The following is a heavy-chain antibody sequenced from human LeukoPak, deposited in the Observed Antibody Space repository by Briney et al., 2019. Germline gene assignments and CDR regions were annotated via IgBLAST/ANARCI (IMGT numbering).Heavy chain of an antibody. Sequence: GGSLRLSCAASGFTFSSYEMNWVRQAPGKGLEWVSYISSSGSTIYYADSVKGRFTISRDNAKNSLYLQMNSLRAEDTAVYYCARDQYGSGDGYYMDVWGKGTTVTISS. CDR2: ISSSGSTI. J-gene: IGHJ6*03. CDR1: GFTFSSYE. CDR3: ARDQYGSGDGYYMDV. D-gene: IGHD3-10*01. V-gene: IGHV3-48*03.